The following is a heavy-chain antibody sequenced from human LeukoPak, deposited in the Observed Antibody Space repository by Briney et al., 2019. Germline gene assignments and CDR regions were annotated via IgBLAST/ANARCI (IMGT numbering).Heavy chain of an antibody. CDR2: ISSSSSTI. CDR1: GFTFSSYS. J-gene: IGHJ4*02. CDR3: ASHTCSSTSCQFVDY. V-gene: IGHV3-48*01. Sequence: PGGSLRLSCAASGFTFSSYSMNWVRQAPGKGLEWVSYISSSSSTIYYADSVKGRFTISRDNAKNSLYLQMNSLRAEDTAVYYCASHTCSSTSCQFVDYWGQGTLVTVSS. D-gene: IGHD2-2*01.